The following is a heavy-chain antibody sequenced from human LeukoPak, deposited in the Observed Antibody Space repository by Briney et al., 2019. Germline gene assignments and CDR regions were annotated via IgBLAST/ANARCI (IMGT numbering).Heavy chain of an antibody. CDR2: IKRDGSDK. CDR1: GFTFSSYG. J-gene: IGHJ4*02. CDR3: ARALYNRGWYPDYFDS. V-gene: IGHV3-7*01. Sequence: GGSLRLSCAASGFTFSSYGMHWVRQAPGKGLEWVANIKRDGSDKYYVGSVEGRFTISRDNDKNSLYLQMSSLRAEDTAIYYCARALYNRGWYPDYFDSWGQGALVTVSS. D-gene: IGHD6-19*01.